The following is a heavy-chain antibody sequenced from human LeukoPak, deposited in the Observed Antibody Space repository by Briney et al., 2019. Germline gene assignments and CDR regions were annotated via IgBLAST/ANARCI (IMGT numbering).Heavy chain of an antibody. V-gene: IGHV4-4*07. CDR3: ARENSGSYGEFDY. J-gene: IGHJ4*02. CDR2: IYTSGST. D-gene: IGHD1-26*01. Sequence: SETLSLTCTVSGGSISSYYWSWIRQPAGRGLEWIGRIYTSGSTNYNASLKSRVSMSVDTSKNQFSLKLSSVTAADTAVFYCARENSGSYGEFDYWGQGTLVTVSS. CDR1: GGSISSYY.